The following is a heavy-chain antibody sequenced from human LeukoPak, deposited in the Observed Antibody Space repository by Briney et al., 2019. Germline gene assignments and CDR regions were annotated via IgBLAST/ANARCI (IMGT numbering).Heavy chain of an antibody. CDR2: INPNSGGT. CDR1: GYTYSDYY. J-gene: IGHJ4*02. V-gene: IGHV1-2*02. CDR3: AKSSGNSYMYNFDY. Sequence: GASVKVSCKASGYTYSDYYMHWVRQAPGQGLEWMGWINPNSGGTNYAQKFQGRVTMTRDTSITTTYMELSRLTFDDTAVCYCAKSSGNSYMYNFDYWGQGTLVTVSS. D-gene: IGHD5-18*01.